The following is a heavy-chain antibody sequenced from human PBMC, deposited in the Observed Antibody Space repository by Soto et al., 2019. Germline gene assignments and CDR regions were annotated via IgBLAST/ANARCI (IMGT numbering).Heavy chain of an antibody. Sequence: PGGSLRLSCAASGFTFSSYGMSWVRQAPGKGLEWVSAINTNGGSTFYADSVKGRFTISRDNSKNTLYLQMNSLRAEDTAVYYCAKGFYDSSGNHPHWFDPWGQGTLVTVS. J-gene: IGHJ5*02. CDR3: AKGFYDSSGNHPHWFDP. D-gene: IGHD3-22*01. CDR2: INTNGGST. CDR1: GFTFSSYG. V-gene: IGHV3-23*01.